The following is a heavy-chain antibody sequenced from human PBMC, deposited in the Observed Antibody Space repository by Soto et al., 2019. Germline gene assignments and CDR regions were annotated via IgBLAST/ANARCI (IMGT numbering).Heavy chain of an antibody. Sequence: GGSLRLSCAVSTFTFSIYGLTWVRQAPGKGLEWVSGITGSGGTTYYADSVKGRFTISRDNSKNTLYLQMNSLRAEDTALYYCAKSARRGYEYYYYYMDAWGKGTTVTVSS. V-gene: IGHV3-23*01. J-gene: IGHJ6*03. CDR1: TFTFSIYG. CDR3: AKSARRGYEYYYYYMDA. CDR2: ITGSGGTT. D-gene: IGHD5-12*01.